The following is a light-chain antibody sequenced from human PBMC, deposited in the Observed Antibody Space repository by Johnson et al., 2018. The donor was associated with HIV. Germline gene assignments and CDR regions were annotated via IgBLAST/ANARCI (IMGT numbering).Light chain of an antibody. V-gene: IGLV1-51*02. CDR3: LAWDTSLRSYV. CDR1: SSNIENYF. CDR2: EDY. Sequence: QFVLTQPPSVSAAPGQRVNISCSGHSSNIENYFVSWYQQLPGAAPRLLIYEDYKRPSGIPDRFSGSKSGTSATLGITGLQTGDEADYYCLAWDTSLRSYVFGTGTKVTVL. J-gene: IGLJ1*01.